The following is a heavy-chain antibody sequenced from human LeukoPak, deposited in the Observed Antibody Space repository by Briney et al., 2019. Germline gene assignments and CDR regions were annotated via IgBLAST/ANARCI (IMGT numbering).Heavy chain of an antibody. Sequence: PGGSLRLSCAASGFTVSSNYMNWVRQAPGKGLEWVSVIYISGSTYYADSVKGRFTISRDYSKNTLSLQMNSLRAEDTAVYYCAKDRAHDYSNYEVDSWGQGTLVTVSS. CDR2: IYISGST. V-gene: IGHV3-53*01. CDR1: GFTVSSNY. CDR3: AKDRAHDYSNYEVDS. J-gene: IGHJ4*02. D-gene: IGHD4-11*01.